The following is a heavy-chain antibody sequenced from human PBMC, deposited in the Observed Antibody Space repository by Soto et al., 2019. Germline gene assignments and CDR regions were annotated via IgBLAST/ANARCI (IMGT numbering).Heavy chain of an antibody. CDR1: GGSISSGGYY. J-gene: IGHJ5*02. CDR3: ARGRGIVLVPAAIGWFDP. Sequence: NPSETLSLTCTVSGGSISSGGYYWSWIRQHPGKGLEWIGYIYYSGSTYYNPSLKSRVTISVDTSKNQFSLKLSSVTAADTAVYYCARGRGIVLVPAAIGWFDPWGQGTLVTVSS. D-gene: IGHD2-2*01. V-gene: IGHV4-31*03. CDR2: IYYSGST.